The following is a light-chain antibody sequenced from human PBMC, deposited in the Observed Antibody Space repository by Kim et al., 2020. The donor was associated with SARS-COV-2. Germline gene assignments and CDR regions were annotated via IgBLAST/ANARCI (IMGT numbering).Light chain of an antibody. CDR3: CSYAGTTTYWV. J-gene: IGLJ3*02. CDR2: EGN. Sequence: SITISCTGTSSDVGSYNLVSLYQQFPGRAPKLMIYEGNKRPSGVSNRFSGSKSGNTASLTISGLQAEDEADYYCCSYAGTTTYWVFGGGTQLTVL. V-gene: IGLV2-23*01. CDR1: SSDVGSYNL.